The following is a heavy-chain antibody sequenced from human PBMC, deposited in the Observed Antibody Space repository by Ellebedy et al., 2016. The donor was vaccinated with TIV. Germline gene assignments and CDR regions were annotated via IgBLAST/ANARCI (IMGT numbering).Heavy chain of an antibody. CDR3: SAGTGKTDFDY. CDR1: GFTFTSAW. D-gene: IGHD7-27*01. V-gene: IGHV3-15*01. J-gene: IGHJ4*02. Sequence: GESLKISCAASGFTFTSAWVSWVRQAPGKGLEWVGRIKSKTDAGTRDFAAPVKGRFLISRDDSKSTVYLQMTSLKIEDTAVYYCSAGTGKTDFDYWGQGTLVTVSS. CDR2: IKSKTDAGTR.